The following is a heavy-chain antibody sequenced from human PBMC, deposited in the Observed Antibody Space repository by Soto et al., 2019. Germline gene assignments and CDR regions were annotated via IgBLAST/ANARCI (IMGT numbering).Heavy chain of an antibody. CDR2: IYYSGST. D-gene: IGHD3-16*02. J-gene: IGHJ4*02. CDR1: GGSISSGGYY. CDR3: ARESMITFGGVIVNYFEY. V-gene: IGHV4-31*03. Sequence: PSETLSLTCTVSGGSISSGGYYWSWIRQHPGKGLEWIGYIYYSGSTYYNPPLKSRVTISVDTSKNQFSLKLSSVTAADTAVYNCARESMITFGGVIVNYFEYWGQGTLVTVSS.